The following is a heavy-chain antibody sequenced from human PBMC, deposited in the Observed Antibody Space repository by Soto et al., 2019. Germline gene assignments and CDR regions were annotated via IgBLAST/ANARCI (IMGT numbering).Heavy chain of an antibody. V-gene: IGHV1-69*13. CDR1: GDTFSSYT. CDR3: ARGNHRWLQLWYFDL. D-gene: IGHD5-12*01. J-gene: IGHJ2*01. Sequence: QVQLVQSGAEVKKPGSSVTGSCKASGDTFSSYTIRWVRQAPGQGLTRMGGIIPIFGTANYAQKFQGRVTITADESTSTAYMELSSLRSEDTAVYYCARGNHRWLQLWYFDLWGRGTLVTVSS. CDR2: IIPIFGTA.